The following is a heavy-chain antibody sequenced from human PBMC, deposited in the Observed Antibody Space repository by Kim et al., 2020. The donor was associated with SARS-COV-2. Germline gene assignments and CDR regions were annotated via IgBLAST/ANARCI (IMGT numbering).Heavy chain of an antibody. Sequence: ASVKVSCKASGYTFTSYAMNWVRQAPGQGLEWMGWINTNTGNPTYAQGFTGRFVFSLYTSVSTAYLQISSLKAEDTAVYYCARGQYDFWSGYYFVGYWGQGTLVTVSS. CDR1: GYTFTSYA. D-gene: IGHD3-3*01. J-gene: IGHJ4*02. CDR3: ARGQYDFWSGYYFVGY. CDR2: INTNTGNP. V-gene: IGHV7-4-1*02.